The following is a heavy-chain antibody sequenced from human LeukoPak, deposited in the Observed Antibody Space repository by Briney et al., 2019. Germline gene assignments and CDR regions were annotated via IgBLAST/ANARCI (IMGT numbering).Heavy chain of an antibody. CDR3: ARGEGGSWYAFPMH. D-gene: IGHD6-13*01. V-gene: IGHV3-21*01. Sequence: GGSLRLSCAASGFTFSTYSMNWVRQAPGKGLEWVSSISSDSSQIYYADSVKGRFTISRDNAKNSVYLQTTSLRVEDTAVYFCARGEGGSWYAFPMHWGQGTLVTVSS. J-gene: IGHJ1*01. CDR2: ISSDSSQI. CDR1: GFTFSTYS.